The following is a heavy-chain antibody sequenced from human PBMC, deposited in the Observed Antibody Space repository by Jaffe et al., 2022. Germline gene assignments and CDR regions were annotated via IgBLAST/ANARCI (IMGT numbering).Heavy chain of an antibody. CDR2: MNPNSGNT. V-gene: IGHV1-8*01. J-gene: IGHJ6*03. CDR1: GYTFTSYD. Sequence: QVQLVQSGAEVKKPGASVKVSCKASGYTFTSYDINWVRQATGQGLEWMGWMNPNSGNTGYAQKFQGRVTMTRNTSISTAYMELSSLRSEDTAVYYCARADDFGPPTTFGGVIVSGYYYMDVWGKGTTVTVSS. CDR3: ARADDFGPPTTFGGVIVSGYYYMDV. D-gene: IGHD3-16*02.